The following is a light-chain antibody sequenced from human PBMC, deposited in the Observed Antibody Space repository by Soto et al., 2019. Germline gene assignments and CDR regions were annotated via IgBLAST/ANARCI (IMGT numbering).Light chain of an antibody. V-gene: IGKV3-15*01. CDR2: SAS. CDR3: QKYNNWPPIT. J-gene: IGKJ5*01. CDR1: QSVSSN. Sequence: EIVMTQSPATLSVSPGERATLSCRASQSVSSNLAWYQKKPGQAPRLLIYSASTRATGIPARFSGSGSGTEFTLTISSLQSEDFAVYYCQKYNNWPPITFGQGTRLEI.